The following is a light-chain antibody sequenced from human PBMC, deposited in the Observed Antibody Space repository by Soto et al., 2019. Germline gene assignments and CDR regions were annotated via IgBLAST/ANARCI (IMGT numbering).Light chain of an antibody. CDR1: QSVSSY. CDR3: QQRSNWPPYT. CDR2: DAS. Sequence: EIVLTQSPGTLSLSPGERATLSCSASQSVSSYLAWYQQKPGQAPRLLIYDASNRATGIPARFSGSGSGTDFTLTISSLEPEDFAVYYCQQRSNWPPYTFGQGTRLEIK. J-gene: IGKJ5*01. V-gene: IGKV3-11*01.